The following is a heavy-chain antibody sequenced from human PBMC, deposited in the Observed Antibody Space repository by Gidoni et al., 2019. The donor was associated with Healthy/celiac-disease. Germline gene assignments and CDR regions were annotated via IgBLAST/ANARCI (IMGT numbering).Heavy chain of an antibody. D-gene: IGHD5-12*01. CDR1: GYTVTSYA. Sequence: QVQLVQSGAEVKKPGASVKVTCKAYGYTVTSYAITWVRQSPGQGLGWMGWISAYNGNTNYAPKLQGRVTMTTDTSTSTAYMELRSLRSDDTAVYYCAAHRVERATISGFDYWGQGTLVTVSS. J-gene: IGHJ4*02. V-gene: IGHV1-18*01. CDR3: AAHRVERATISGFDY. CDR2: ISAYNGNT.